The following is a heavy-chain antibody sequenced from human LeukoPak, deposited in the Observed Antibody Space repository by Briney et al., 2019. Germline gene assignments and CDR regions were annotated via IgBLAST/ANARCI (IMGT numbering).Heavy chain of an antibody. V-gene: IGHV3-23*01. CDR2: ISGSGGST. CDR3: AKDRSGTFYCSGGSCYSDY. Sequence: PGGSLRLSCAASGFTFSSYAMSWVRQAPGKGLEWVSAISGSGGSTYYADSVKGRFTISRDNSKNTLYLQMSSLRAEDTAVYYCAKDRSGTFYCSGGSCYSDYWGQGTLVTVSS. D-gene: IGHD2-15*01. CDR1: GFTFSSYA. J-gene: IGHJ4*02.